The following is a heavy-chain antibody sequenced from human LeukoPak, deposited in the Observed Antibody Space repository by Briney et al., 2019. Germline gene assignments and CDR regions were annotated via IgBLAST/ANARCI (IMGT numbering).Heavy chain of an antibody. CDR3: ARHFYDSSGLTYFDF. J-gene: IGHJ2*01. Sequence: SETLSLTCTVSGGSISSYYWSWLRQPPGKGLEWVGYFSYSGSTDYNPSLKSRVTMSVDTAKSQFSLKLRSVTAADSAVYYCARHFYDSSGLTYFDFWGRGILVTVSS. CDR2: FSYSGST. CDR1: GGSISSYY. D-gene: IGHD3-22*01. V-gene: IGHV4-59*01.